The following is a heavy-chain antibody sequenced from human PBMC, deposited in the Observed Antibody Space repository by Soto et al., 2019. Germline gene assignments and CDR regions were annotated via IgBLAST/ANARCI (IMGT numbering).Heavy chain of an antibody. CDR1: GFTFSSYG. J-gene: IGHJ4*02. CDR3: AKDVLELWSHFDY. Sequence: QVQLVESGGGVVQPGRSLRLSCAASGFTFSSYGMHWVRQAPGKGLEWVAVISYDGSNKYYADSVKGRFTISRDNSKNPLYLQMNSLRAEDTAVYYWAKDVLELWSHFDYWGQGTLVTVSS. D-gene: IGHD5-18*01. V-gene: IGHV3-30*18. CDR2: ISYDGSNK.